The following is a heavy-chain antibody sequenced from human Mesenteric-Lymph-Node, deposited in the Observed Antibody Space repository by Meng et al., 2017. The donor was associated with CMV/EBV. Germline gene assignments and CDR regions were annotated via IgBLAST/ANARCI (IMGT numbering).Heavy chain of an antibody. V-gene: IGHV1-69*06. CDR2: IIPIFGTA. D-gene: IGHD2-2*01. CDR3: ARDEDRGIVVVPAATNPDY. Sequence: TFSSYAIRWVRQAPGQGIEWMGGIIPIFGTANYAQKFQGRVTITADKSTSTAYMELSSLRSEDTAVYYCARDEDRGIVVVPAATNPDYWGQGTLVTVSS. J-gene: IGHJ4*02. CDR1: TFSSYA.